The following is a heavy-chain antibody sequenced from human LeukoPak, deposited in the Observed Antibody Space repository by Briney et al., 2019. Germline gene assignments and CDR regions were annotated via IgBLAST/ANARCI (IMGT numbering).Heavy chain of an antibody. CDR3: ARVVSSSWYGVRYYYMDV. CDR1: GGSFSGYY. D-gene: IGHD6-13*01. V-gene: IGHV4-59*01. Sequence: SETLSLTCAVYGGSFSGYYWSWIRQPPGKGLEWIGYIYYSGSTNYNPSLKSRVTISVDTSKNQFSLKLSSVTAADTAVYYCARVVSSSWYGVRYYYMDVWGKGTTVTVSS. J-gene: IGHJ6*03. CDR2: IYYSGST.